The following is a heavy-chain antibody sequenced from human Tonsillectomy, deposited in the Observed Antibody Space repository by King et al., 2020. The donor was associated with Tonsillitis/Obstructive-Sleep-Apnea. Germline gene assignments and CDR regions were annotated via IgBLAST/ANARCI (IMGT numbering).Heavy chain of an antibody. J-gene: IGHJ6*03. D-gene: IGHD3-10*01. CDR2: IYSGGRT. Sequence: VQLVESGGGLIQPGGSLRLSCAASGFTVSSNYMSWVRQAPGKGLEWVSVIYSGGRTSYADSVKGRLTNSRDNSKNTLYLLMNSLRARYTAVYYCARDQDYGSGSYFHYYYYMDVWGKGTTVTVSS. CDR3: ARDQDYGSGSYFHYYYYMDV. V-gene: IGHV3-53*01. CDR1: GFTVSSNY.